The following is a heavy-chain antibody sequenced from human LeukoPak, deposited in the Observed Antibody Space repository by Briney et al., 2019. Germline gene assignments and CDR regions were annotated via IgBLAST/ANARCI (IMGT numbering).Heavy chain of an antibody. J-gene: IGHJ6*03. CDR1: GGSISPYY. CDR2: IYSSGST. CDR3: ARVFDSGSQAYFYYMDV. D-gene: IGHD3-10*01. Sequence: IPSETLSLTCTVSGGSISPYYWSWIRQPPGKGLEWIGYIYSSGSTNYNPSLKSRVTMSVDTSKNQFSLKVSSVTAADTAVYYCARVFDSGSQAYFYYMDVWGKGTTVTIFS. V-gene: IGHV4-59*01.